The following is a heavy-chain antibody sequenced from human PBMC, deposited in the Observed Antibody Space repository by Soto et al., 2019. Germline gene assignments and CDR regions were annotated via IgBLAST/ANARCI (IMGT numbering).Heavy chain of an antibody. CDR2: ISAYNGNT. CDR1: GYTFTSYG. D-gene: IGHD2-15*01. V-gene: IGHV1-18*01. J-gene: IGHJ6*03. Sequence: ASVKVSCKASGYTFTSYGISWVRQAPGQGLEWMGWISAYNGNTNYAQKLQGRVTMTTDTSTSIAYMELRSLRSDDTAVYYCARDQAIVVVVAADYYYYYMDVWGKGTTVTVSS. CDR3: ARDQAIVVVVAADYYYYYMDV.